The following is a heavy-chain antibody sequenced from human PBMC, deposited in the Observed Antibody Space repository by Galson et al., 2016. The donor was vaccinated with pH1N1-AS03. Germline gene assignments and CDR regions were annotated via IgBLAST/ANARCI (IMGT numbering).Heavy chain of an antibody. CDR2: INQGGSET. V-gene: IGHV3-7*03. Sequence: SLRLSCAAPGFIFSNYWMSWVRQAPGKGLESVANINQGGSETYYVDSVKGRFTIFRDNAKNSLYLQMNSLRADDTAVYYCARADWGSADYWGQGTLVSVSS. J-gene: IGHJ4*02. CDR1: GFIFSNYW. CDR3: ARADWGSADY. D-gene: IGHD7-27*01.